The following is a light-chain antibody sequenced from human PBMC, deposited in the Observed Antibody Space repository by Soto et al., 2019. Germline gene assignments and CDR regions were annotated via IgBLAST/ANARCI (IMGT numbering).Light chain of an antibody. CDR2: ASS. Sequence: IVMTQSPATLSVSPGERVTLSCRASQDLSSKLAWYQQKPGQAPRLLIYASSTRATGIPARFIGSGSGTEFTLTISSLQSEDFALYYCQQYKNWPPWTFGQGTKVDIK. CDR3: QQYKNWPPWT. V-gene: IGKV3-15*01. CDR1: QDLSSK. J-gene: IGKJ1*01.